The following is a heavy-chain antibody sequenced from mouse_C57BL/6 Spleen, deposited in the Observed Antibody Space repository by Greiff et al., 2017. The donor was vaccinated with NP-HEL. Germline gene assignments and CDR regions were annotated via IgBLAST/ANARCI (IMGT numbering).Heavy chain of an antibody. CDR2: ISSSGST. D-gene: IGHD3-2*02. CDR1: GYSITSDY. Sequence: EVQLQQSGPGLAKPSQSLSLTCSVSGYSITSDYWNWIRKFPGNKLEYMGYISSSGSTYYNPSLKSRISITRDTSKNQYYPQLNYVTTEYTATYDCARSAQATHDYWGQGATLTVSS. CDR3: ARSAQATHDY. V-gene: IGHV3-8*01. J-gene: IGHJ2*01.